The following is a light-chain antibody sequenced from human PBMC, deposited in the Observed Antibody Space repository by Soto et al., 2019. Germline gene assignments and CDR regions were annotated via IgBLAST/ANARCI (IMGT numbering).Light chain of an antibody. V-gene: IGKV1-5*03. CDR2: KAS. CDR3: QQYNRYLT. Sequence: DIQMTQSPSTLSASVGDRVTITCRASQSISSWLAWYQQKPGKAPKLLIYKASSLESGVPSRFSGSGSGTEFTLTSSSLQPDDLASYYCQQYNRYLTFGQGTKV. CDR1: QSISSW. J-gene: IGKJ1*01.